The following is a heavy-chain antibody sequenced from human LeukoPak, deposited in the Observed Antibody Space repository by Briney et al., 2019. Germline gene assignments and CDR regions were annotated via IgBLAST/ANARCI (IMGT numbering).Heavy chain of an antibody. Sequence: GGSLRLSCAATGFTFNHYGMHWVRQAPGKGLEWVAVIWSDGTNTYYTDSVKGRFTISRVDSEKTVYLQMKSLRPEDTGVYYCARDAQRGFDYSNSLQYWGQGTPVTVSS. CDR3: ARDAQRGFDYSNSLQY. D-gene: IGHD4-11*01. CDR1: GFTFNHYG. CDR2: IWSDGTNT. J-gene: IGHJ4*02. V-gene: IGHV3-33*01.